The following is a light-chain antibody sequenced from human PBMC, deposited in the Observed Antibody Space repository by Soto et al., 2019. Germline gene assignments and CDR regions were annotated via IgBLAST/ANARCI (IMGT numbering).Light chain of an antibody. Sequence: EIVLTQSPGTLSLSPGERATLSCRASQSVSSSYLAWYQQKPGQAPRLLISGASSRATGIPDRFSGSGSGTDFPLTISRLEPEDFAVYYGQQYGSSPRKFGQGTKVDI. V-gene: IGKV3-20*01. CDR3: QQYGSSPRK. CDR1: QSVSSSY. J-gene: IGKJ1*01. CDR2: GAS.